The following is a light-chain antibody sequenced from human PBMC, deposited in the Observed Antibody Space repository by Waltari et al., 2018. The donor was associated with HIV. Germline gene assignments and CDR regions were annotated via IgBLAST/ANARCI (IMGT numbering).Light chain of an antibody. CDR3: QQRSYWPFT. J-gene: IGKJ2*01. Sequence: ELVLTQSPATLSLSPGERATLSCRASQSVSTYLAWYQQKPGQAPRLLIYDASNRATGIPARFSGSGSGTDFTLTISSLEPEDFAVYYCQQRSYWPFTFGQGTKLEIK. CDR1: QSVSTY. V-gene: IGKV3-11*01. CDR2: DAS.